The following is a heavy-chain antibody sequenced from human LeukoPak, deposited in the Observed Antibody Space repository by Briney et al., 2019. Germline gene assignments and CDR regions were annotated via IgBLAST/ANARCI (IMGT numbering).Heavy chain of an antibody. Sequence: GGSLTLSCAASGFTFSSYSMYWVRQPPGKGLEWVSSISSSSSYIYYADSVKGRFTISRDNTKNSLYLQMNRLRAEDTAVYYWARDNPIDALFGVASPYIDVWGKGTTVTVSS. CDR2: ISSSSSYI. D-gene: IGHD3-3*01. J-gene: IGHJ6*03. CDR1: GFTFSSYS. V-gene: IGHV3-21*01. CDR3: ARDNPIDALFGVASPYIDV.